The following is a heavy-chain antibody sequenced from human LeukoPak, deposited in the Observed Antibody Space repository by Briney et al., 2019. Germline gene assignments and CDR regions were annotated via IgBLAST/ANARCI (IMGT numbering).Heavy chain of an antibody. Sequence: XXSTNYNPSLKSRVTISVDTSKNQFSLKLSSVTAADTAVYYCARAGYYDILTGYPTWGGYFDYWGQGTLVTVSS. D-gene: IGHD3-9*01. J-gene: IGHJ4*02. CDR3: ARAGYYDILTGYPTWGGYFDY. CDR2: XXST. V-gene: IGHV4-59*01.